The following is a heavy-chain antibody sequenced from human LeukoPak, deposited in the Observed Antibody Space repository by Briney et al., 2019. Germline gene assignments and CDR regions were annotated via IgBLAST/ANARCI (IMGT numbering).Heavy chain of an antibody. J-gene: IGHJ4*02. CDR2: IFYSGST. CDR1: GGSISTSNYY. D-gene: IGHD3-22*01. Sequence: SETLSLTCTVSGGSISTSNYYWGWIRQPPGKGLEWIGNIFYSGSTYYSPSLKSRVTISLDTSRNQFSLKLNSVTAADTAVYYCARDTYDSNYWGQGTLVTVSS. CDR3: ARDTYDSNY. V-gene: IGHV4-39*07.